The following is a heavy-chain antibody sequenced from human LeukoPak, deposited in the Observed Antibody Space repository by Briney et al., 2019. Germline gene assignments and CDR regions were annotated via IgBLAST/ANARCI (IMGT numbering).Heavy chain of an antibody. CDR2: ISDSAGTT. J-gene: IGHJ4*02. CDR3: ANSNVRLFDY. V-gene: IGHV3-23*01. D-gene: IGHD1-1*01. Sequence: GGSLRLSCAASGFTFSSYAMSWVRQAPGKGLEWVSAISDSAGTTYYADSVKGRFTISRDNSKNTLYLQMNSLRAEDTALYYCANSNVRLFDYWGQGTLVTVSS. CDR1: GFTFSSYA.